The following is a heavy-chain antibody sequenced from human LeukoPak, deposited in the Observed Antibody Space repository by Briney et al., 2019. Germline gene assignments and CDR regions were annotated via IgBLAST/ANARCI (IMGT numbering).Heavy chain of an antibody. V-gene: IGHV3-23*01. CDR1: GFTLSNYG. J-gene: IGHJ4*02. CDR2: ISGSGDST. Sequence: GGSLRLSCAASGFTLSNYGMSWVRQAPGKGLEWVSGISGSGDSTYYADSVKGRFTISRDNSKNTLYLQMNSLRAEDTAVYYCAKEGTSSSPFDYWGQGTLVTVSS. D-gene: IGHD2-2*01. CDR3: AKEGTSSSPFDY.